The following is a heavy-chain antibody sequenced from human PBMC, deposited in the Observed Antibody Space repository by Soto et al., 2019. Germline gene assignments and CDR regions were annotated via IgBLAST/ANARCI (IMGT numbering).Heavy chain of an antibody. J-gene: IGHJ6*02. CDR3: ARDRVAVAGGDYYYYYGLDV. CDR1: GFTFSSYA. V-gene: IGHV3-30-3*01. Sequence: PGGSLRLSCAASGFTFSSYAMHWVRQAPGKGLEWVAVISYDGSHKYYADSVKGRFTISRDNSKNTLYLQMNSLRAEDTAVYYCARDRVAVAGGDYYYYYGLDVWGQGTTVTVSS. CDR2: ISYDGSHK. D-gene: IGHD6-19*01.